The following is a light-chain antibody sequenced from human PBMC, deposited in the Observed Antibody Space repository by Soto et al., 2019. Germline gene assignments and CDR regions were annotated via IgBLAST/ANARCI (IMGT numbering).Light chain of an antibody. CDR3: QTWGTGIHVV. CDR2: LDSDGSH. V-gene: IGLV4-69*01. J-gene: IGLJ2*01. Sequence: QLVLTQSPSASASRGASVKLTCTLSSGHNSYAIAWHQQQPEKGPRYLMKLDSDGSHTKGDAIPDRFSGSSSGAERYLTISSLQSEDEADYYCQTWGTGIHVVFGGGTKLTVL. CDR1: SGHNSYA.